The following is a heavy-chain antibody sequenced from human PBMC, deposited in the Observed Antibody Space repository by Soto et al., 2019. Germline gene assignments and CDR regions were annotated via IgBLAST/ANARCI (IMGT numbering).Heavy chain of an antibody. D-gene: IGHD6-13*01. J-gene: IGHJ6*02. CDR1: GFIFSSYS. V-gene: IGHV3-48*01. CDR3: ARDSAAAGPYYGMDV. Sequence: EVQLVESGGGLVQPGGSLRLSCAASGFIFSSYSMNWVRQAPGKGLEWVSYISSSSSTIYYADSVKGRFTISRDNAKNSLYLQMNSLRAEDTAAYYCARDSAAAGPYYGMDVWGQGTTVTVSS. CDR2: ISSSSSTI.